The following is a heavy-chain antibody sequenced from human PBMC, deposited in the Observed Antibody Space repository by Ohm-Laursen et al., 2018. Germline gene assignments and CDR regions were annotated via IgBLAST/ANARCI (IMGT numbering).Heavy chain of an antibody. J-gene: IGHJ6*02. CDR2: IYSSGGT. D-gene: IGHD3-10*01. V-gene: IGHV4-4*07. CDR3: ARTSMVRGVMRYYYYGMDV. CDR1: GGSISSYY. Sequence: GTLSLTCTVSGGSISSYYWSWIRQPAGKGLEWIGRIYSSGGTNYNPSLMSRVTMSVDTSKNQFSLKLSSVTAADTAVYYCARTSMVRGVMRYYYYGMDVWGQGTTVTVSS.